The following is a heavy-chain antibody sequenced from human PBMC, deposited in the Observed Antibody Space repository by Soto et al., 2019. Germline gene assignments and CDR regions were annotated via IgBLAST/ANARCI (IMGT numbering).Heavy chain of an antibody. Sequence: PSETLSLTCTVSGGSVSSGSYYWSWIRQPPGKGLEWIGYMYRSGTTNYTPSLKSRVTISVDTSKRQLSLKLTSVTAADTAVYYCARGEILYDGSGDQSFYFDYWGQGTLVTVSS. CDR1: GGSVSSGSYY. D-gene: IGHD3-22*01. CDR2: MYRSGTT. CDR3: ARGEILYDGSGDQSFYFDY. V-gene: IGHV4-61*01. J-gene: IGHJ4*02.